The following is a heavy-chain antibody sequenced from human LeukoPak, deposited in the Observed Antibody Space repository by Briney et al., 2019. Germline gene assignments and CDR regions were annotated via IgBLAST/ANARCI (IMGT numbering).Heavy chain of an antibody. D-gene: IGHD3-3*01. Sequence: GGSLRLSCAASGFTFSSYGMHWVRQAPGKGLEWVAVIWYDGSNKYYADSVKGRFTISRDNSKNTLYLQMNSLRAEDTAVYYCARDPATIRFLGWSIYYYYGMDVWGQGTTVTVSS. CDR1: GFTFSSYG. CDR3: ARDPATIRFLGWSIYYYYGMDV. J-gene: IGHJ6*02. V-gene: IGHV3-33*01. CDR2: IWYDGSNK.